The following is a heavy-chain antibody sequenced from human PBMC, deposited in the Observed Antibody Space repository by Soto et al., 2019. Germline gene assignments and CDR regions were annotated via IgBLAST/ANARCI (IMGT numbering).Heavy chain of an antibody. Sequence: GGSLRLSCAASGFTFSSYAMSWVRQAPGKGLEWVSAISGSGGSTYYADSVKGRFTISRDNSKNTLYLQMNSLRAEDTAAYYCAKDRVRFLEWFPTPPFDYWGQGTLVTVSS. CDR1: GFTFSSYA. V-gene: IGHV3-23*01. CDR2: ISGSGGST. J-gene: IGHJ4*02. D-gene: IGHD3-3*01. CDR3: AKDRVRFLEWFPTPPFDY.